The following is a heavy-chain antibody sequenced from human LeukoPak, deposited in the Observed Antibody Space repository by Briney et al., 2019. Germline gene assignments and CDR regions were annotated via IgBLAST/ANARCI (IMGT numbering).Heavy chain of an antibody. CDR1: GYTFTSYY. V-gene: IGHV1-46*01. Sequence: GASVKVSCKASGYTFTSYYMHWVRQAPGQGLEWMGIINPSGGSTSYAQKFQGRVTMTRDMSTSTVYMELSSLRSEDTAVYYCARAPTSIAVFGPWGEGTLVTVSS. D-gene: IGHD6-6*01. CDR3: ARAPTSIAVFGP. J-gene: IGHJ5*02. CDR2: INPSGGST.